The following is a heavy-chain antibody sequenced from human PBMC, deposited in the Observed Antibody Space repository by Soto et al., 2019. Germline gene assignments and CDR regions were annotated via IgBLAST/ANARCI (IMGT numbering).Heavy chain of an antibody. CDR1: GFTFSDYY. D-gene: IGHD2-2*01. V-gene: IGHV3-11*06. Sequence: PGGSLRLSCAASGFTFSDYYMSWIRQAPGKGLEWVSYISSSSSYTNYADSVKGRFTISRDNAKNSLYLQMNSLRAEDTAVYYCASQGCSSTSCWDDAFDIWGQGTMVTVSS. CDR2: ISSSSSYT. J-gene: IGHJ3*02. CDR3: ASQGCSSTSCWDDAFDI.